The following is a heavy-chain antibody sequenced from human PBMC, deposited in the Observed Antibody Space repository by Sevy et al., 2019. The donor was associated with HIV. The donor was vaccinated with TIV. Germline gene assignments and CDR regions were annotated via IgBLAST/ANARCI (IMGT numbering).Heavy chain of an antibody. CDR2: INPNSGGT. V-gene: IGHV1-2*02. CDR1: GYTFTGYY. D-gene: IGHD6-19*01. CDR3: ARGSADTFIAVVGSFGMDV. J-gene: IGHJ6*02. Sequence: ASVKVSCKASGYTFTGYYMHWVRQAPGQGLEWMGWINPNSGGTNYAQKFQGRVTMTRDTSISTAYMELSRLRSDDTAVYYCARGSADTFIAVVGSFGMDVWGQGTTVTVSS.